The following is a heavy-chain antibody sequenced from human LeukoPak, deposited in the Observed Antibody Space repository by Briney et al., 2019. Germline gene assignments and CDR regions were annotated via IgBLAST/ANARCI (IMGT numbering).Heavy chain of an antibody. CDR1: GYTFTSYY. CDR2: INPSDGST. V-gene: IGHV1-46*01. CDR3: AREQQLVPRYFDY. D-gene: IGHD6-13*01. J-gene: IGHJ4*02. Sequence: ASVKVSCKASGYTFTSYYMHWVRQAPGQGLEWMGIINPSDGSTNYAQKFQGRVTMTRDTSTSTVYMELSSLRSEDTAVYYCAREQQLVPRYFDYWGQGTLVTVSS.